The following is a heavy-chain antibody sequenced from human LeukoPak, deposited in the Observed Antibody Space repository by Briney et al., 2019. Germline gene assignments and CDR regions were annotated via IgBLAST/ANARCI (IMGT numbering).Heavy chain of an antibody. CDR2: IYHSGST. J-gene: IGHJ3*02. Sequence: SETLSLTCSVSGGTISTIKYYWGWIRQPPGKGLEWIGSIYHSGSTYYNPSLKSRVTISVDTSMNQFSLKLSSVTAADTAVYYCARHLGGSGSHDAFDIWGQGTMVTVSS. D-gene: IGHD3-10*01. CDR3: ARHLGGSGSHDAFDI. V-gene: IGHV4-39*01. CDR1: GGTISTIKYY.